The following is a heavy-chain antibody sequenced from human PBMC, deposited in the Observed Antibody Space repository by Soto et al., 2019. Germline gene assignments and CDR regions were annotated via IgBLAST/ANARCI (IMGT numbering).Heavy chain of an antibody. V-gene: IGHV3-15*07. Sequence: SVSNAWMNWVRQAPGKGLEWAGRITSKTDGGITDYAATMNGRFTISRDESKNTLYPQMNSLNTEDTAVYYCTTDGNVLGWFGVGDYSYYGLNVWGQGSTVAVSS. J-gene: IGHJ6*02. D-gene: IGHD3-10*01. CDR3: TTDGNVLGWFGVGDYSYYGLNV. CDR1: SVSNAW. CDR2: ITSKTDGGIT.